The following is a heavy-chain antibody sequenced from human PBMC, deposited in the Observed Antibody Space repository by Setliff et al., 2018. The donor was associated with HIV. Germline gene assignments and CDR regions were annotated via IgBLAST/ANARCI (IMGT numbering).Heavy chain of an antibody. J-gene: IGHJ5*02. V-gene: IGHV3-7*03. D-gene: IGHD4-17*01. CDR1: GFTFSGYW. CDR3: GRGQTTVTT. Sequence: GSLRLSCAASGFTFSGYWMSWVRQAPGKGLGWVANIKQDGSEKYYVDSVKGRFTISRDNAKNSLYLQMNSLRGEDTAVYYCGRGQTTVTTWGQGTLVTVSS. CDR2: IKQDGSEK.